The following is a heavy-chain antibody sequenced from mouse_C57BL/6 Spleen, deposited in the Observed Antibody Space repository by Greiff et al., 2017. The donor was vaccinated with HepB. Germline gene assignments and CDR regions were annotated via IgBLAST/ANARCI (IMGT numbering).Heavy chain of an antibody. J-gene: IGHJ3*01. Sequence: QVQLQQPGAELVKPGASVKLSCKASGYTFTSYWMHWVKQRPGQGLEWIGMIHPNSGSTNYNEKFKSKATLTVDKSSSTAYMQLSSLTSEDSAVYYCARRYYGNYVFAYWGQGTLVTVSA. CDR1: GYTFTSYW. V-gene: IGHV1-64*01. D-gene: IGHD2-1*01. CDR2: IHPNSGST. CDR3: ARRYYGNYVFAY.